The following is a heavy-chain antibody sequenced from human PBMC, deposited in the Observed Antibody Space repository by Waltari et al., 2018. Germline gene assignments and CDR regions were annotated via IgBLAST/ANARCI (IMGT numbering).Heavy chain of an antibody. D-gene: IGHD6-19*01. J-gene: IGHJ4*02. Sequence: QVQLQQWGAGLLKPSETLSLTCAVYGGSFSGYYWSWIRQPPGKGLEWIGEINHIGSTNFNPSLKIRVTISVDTSKNQFSLKLSSVTAADTAVYYCARAPMRWNSSCWYALGYWGQGTLVTVSS. V-gene: IGHV4-34*01. CDR1: GGSFSGYY. CDR2: INHIGST. CDR3: ARAPMRWNSSCWYALGY.